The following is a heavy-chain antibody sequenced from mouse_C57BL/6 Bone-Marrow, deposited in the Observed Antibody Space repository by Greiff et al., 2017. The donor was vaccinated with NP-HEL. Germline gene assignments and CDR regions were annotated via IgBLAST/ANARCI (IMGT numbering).Heavy chain of an antibody. CDR2: ITYDGSN. CDR3: ARGDYDGYYLLYAMDY. CDR1: GYSITSGYY. D-gene: IGHD2-3*01. V-gene: IGHV3-6*01. J-gene: IGHJ4*01. Sequence: EVKLMESGPGLVKPSQSLSLTCSVTGYSITSGYYWNWIRQFPGHKLEWMGYITYDGSNDYNPSLKNRISITRDTSKNQFFLKLNSVTTEDTATYYCARGDYDGYYLLYAMDYWGQGTSVTVSS.